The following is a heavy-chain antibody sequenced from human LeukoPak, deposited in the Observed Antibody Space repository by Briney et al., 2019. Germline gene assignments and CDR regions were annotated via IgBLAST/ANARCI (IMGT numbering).Heavy chain of an antibody. CDR3: ARVGQCLRPFDY. V-gene: IGHV3-11*01. Sequence: GGSLRLSCAASGFAFSDYPMSWVRQAPGKGLEWVSYISTTSSDIYYADFVKGRFTISRDNAQNSLYLQMNSLRAEDTAVYYCARVGQCLRPFDYWGQGTLVTVSS. CDR2: ISTTSSDI. CDR1: GFAFSDYP. J-gene: IGHJ4*02. D-gene: IGHD1-26*01.